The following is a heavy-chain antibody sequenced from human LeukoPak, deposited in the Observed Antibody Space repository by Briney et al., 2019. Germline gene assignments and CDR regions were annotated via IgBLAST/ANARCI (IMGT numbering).Heavy chain of an antibody. CDR3: ARVDWLLDY. Sequence: SETLSLTCTVSGYSISRGYHRGWIRQAPGKGLEWIGCIHRSGSTYYNPSLESRLTISVDTSDNQFSLKLSSVTAAGTAVYYCARVDWLLDYWGQGTLVTVSS. CDR2: IHRSGST. V-gene: IGHV4-38-2*02. J-gene: IGHJ4*02. D-gene: IGHD3-9*01. CDR1: GYSISRGYH.